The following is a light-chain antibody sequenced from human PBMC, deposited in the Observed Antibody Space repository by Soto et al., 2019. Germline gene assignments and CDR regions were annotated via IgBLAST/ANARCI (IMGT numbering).Light chain of an antibody. V-gene: IGKV1-5*03. CDR3: QQYNTYPLT. CDR2: KAS. J-gene: IGKJ4*01. Sequence: EIQLTQSPSTLSASAGERATITCRASQSIGTWLAWYQQKPGKAPKLLIYKASSLEGGVPSRFSGSGSGTEFNITISSLQPDDFATYYCQQYNTYPLTFGGGTTVDTK. CDR1: QSIGTW.